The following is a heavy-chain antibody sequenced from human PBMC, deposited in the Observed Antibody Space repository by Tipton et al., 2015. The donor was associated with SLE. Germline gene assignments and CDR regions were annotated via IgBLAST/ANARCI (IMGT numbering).Heavy chain of an antibody. CDR2: IHYSGST. CDR3: ARLGVGCANCWYYFDL. Sequence: GLVKPSETLSLSCIVSGDSISSNMYYWGWIRQPPGKGLEWIGSIHYSGSTYFNPSLESRVTMSVDTSKNQFSLKLSSVTAADTAVYYCARLGVGCANCWYYFDLWGQGALVTVSS. V-gene: IGHV4-39*07. J-gene: IGHJ4*02. D-gene: IGHD2-21*01. CDR1: GDSISSNMYY.